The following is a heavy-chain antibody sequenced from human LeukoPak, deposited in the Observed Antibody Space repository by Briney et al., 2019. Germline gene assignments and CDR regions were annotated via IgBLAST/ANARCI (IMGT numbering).Heavy chain of an antibody. CDR3: AISTNWLPDAFDI. CDR1: GGSISSDSYY. V-gene: IGHV4-61*02. J-gene: IGHJ3*02. D-gene: IGHD2-2*01. CDR2: IYNTGST. Sequence: SETLSLTCTVSGGSISSDSYYWTWIRQPAGKGLEWIGRIYNTGSTNHNPSLKSRVTISVGTSKNQFSLKLSSVTATDTAVYYCAISTNWLPDAFDIWGLGTMVTVSS.